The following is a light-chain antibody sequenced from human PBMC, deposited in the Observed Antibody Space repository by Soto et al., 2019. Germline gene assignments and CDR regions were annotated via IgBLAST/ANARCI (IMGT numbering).Light chain of an antibody. CDR1: QSVSSSF. J-gene: IGKJ2*01. CDR2: GAS. CDR3: QQYGTSPYT. Sequence: EIVLTQSPGTLSLSPGERATLSCRASQSVSSSFFAWYQHKPGQPPRLLIYGASSRATGIPDRFSGSGSGSDFTLTINRLEPEDFAVYYCQQYGTSPYTFGQGTKLAIK. V-gene: IGKV3-20*01.